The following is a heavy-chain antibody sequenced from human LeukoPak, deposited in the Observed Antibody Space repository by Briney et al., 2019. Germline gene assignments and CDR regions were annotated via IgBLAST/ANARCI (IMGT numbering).Heavy chain of an antibody. D-gene: IGHD2-21*01. V-gene: IGHV4-39*01. CDR2: IFYSGST. J-gene: IGHJ4*02. CDR3: ARLDNSWYSPFDY. Sequence: SETLSLTCTVSGASISSSNDYWGWIRQPPGKGLEWIGTIFYSGSTYYNPSLKSRVTISVDTSKNQFSLRLSSVTAADTAVYYCARLDNSWYSPFDYWGQGTLVRVSS. CDR1: GASISSSNDY.